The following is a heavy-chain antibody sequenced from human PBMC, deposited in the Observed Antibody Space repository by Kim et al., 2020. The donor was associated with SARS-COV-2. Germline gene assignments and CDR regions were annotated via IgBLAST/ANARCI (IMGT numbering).Heavy chain of an antibody. V-gene: IGHV3-23*01. D-gene: IGHD4-17*01. J-gene: IGHJ4*02. CDR3: AKTGRYGDYCDY. CDR2: ISGSGGST. Sequence: GGSLRLSCAASGFTFSSYAMSWVRQAPGKGLEWVSAISGSGGSTYYADSVKGRFTISRDNSKNTLYLQMNSLRAEDTAVYYYAKTGRYGDYCDYWGQGTLVTVSS. CDR1: GFTFSSYA.